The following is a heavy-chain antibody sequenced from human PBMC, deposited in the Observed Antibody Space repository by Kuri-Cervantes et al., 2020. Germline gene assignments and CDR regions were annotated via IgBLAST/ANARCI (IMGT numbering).Heavy chain of an antibody. D-gene: IGHD5-12*01. J-gene: IGHJ4*02. V-gene: IGHV3-30-3*01. CDR3: ARAPKSGRATSNPHFDY. CDR2: ISYDGSNK. Sequence: GESLKISCAASGFAFSSYAMHWVRQAPGKGLEWVAVISYDGSNKYYADSVKGRFTISRDNSKNTLYLQMNSLRAEDTAVYYCARAPKSGRATSNPHFDYWGQGTLVTVSS. CDR1: GFAFSSYA.